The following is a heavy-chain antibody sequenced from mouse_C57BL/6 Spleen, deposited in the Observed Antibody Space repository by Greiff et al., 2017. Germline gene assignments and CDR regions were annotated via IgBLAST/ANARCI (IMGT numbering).Heavy chain of an antibody. D-gene: IGHD2-1*01. CDR3: ARSLYHGPGGFAY. CDR1: GYTFTSYW. V-gene: IGHV1-69*01. Sequence: QVQLQQPGAELVMPGASVKLSCKASGYTFTSYWMHWVKQRPGQGLEWIGEIDPSDSYTNYNQKFKGKSTLTVDKSSSTAYMQLSSLTSEDSAVYYCARSLYHGPGGFAYWGQGTLVTVSA. J-gene: IGHJ3*01. CDR2: IDPSDSYT.